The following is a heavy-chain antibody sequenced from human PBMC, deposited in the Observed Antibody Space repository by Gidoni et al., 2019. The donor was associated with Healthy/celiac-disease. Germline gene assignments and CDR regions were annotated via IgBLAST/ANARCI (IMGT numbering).Heavy chain of an antibody. CDR1: GFTFSSYS. CDR2: ISSSSSYI. D-gene: IGHD2-2*02. Sequence: EVQLVESGGGLVKPGGSLRLSCAASGFTFSSYSMTWVRQAPGKGLEWVSSISSSSSYIYYADSVKGRFTISRDNAKNSLYLQMNSLRAEDTAVYYCARDTALVVPAAILAYYYYMDVWGKGTTVTVSS. J-gene: IGHJ6*03. V-gene: IGHV3-21*01. CDR3: ARDTALVVPAAILAYYYYMDV.